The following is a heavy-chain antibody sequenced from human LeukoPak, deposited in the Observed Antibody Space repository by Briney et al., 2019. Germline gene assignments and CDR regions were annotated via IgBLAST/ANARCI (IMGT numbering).Heavy chain of an antibody. Sequence: SETLSLTCTVSGYFISSGYYWGWIRQPPGKGLQWIGSIHHSGSTYYNPSLKSRVTTSVDTSKNQFSLKLSSVTAADTAVYYCARGRGDGDFDYWGQGTLVTVSS. CDR3: ARGRGDGDFDY. CDR1: GYFISSGYY. J-gene: IGHJ4*02. V-gene: IGHV4-38-2*02. D-gene: IGHD4-17*01. CDR2: IHHSGST.